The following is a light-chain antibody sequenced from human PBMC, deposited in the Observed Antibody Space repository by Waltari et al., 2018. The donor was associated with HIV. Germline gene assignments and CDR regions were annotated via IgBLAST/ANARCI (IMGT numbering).Light chain of an antibody. CDR3: SSSTSRTSL. CDR2: EVT. V-gene: IGLV2-14*01. Sequence: QSALTQPASVSGSPGQSITISCTGTSSDIGAYNYVSWYQQHPGKAPKLIIYEVTDRPSGVARRFSGSKSGNTASLTISGLQADDEAYYYCSSSTSRTSLFGGGTYLAVL. CDR1: SSDIGAYNY. J-gene: IGLJ2*01.